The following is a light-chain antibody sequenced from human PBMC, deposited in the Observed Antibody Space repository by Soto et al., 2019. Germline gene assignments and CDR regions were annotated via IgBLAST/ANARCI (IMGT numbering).Light chain of an antibody. CDR3: LSYDSSLSGVV. Sequence: QSVLTQPPSVSGAPGQRVTISCTGSRSNLGAGYDVHWYQHLPGTAPKLFIYANDNRPSGVPDRFSGSKSDTSASLAITGLQAEDEADYYCLSYDSSLSGVVFGGGTKLTVL. CDR2: AND. CDR1: RSNLGAGYD. J-gene: IGLJ2*01. V-gene: IGLV1-40*01.